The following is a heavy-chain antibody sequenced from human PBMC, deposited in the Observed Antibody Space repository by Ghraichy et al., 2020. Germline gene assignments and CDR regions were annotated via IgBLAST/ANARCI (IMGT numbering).Heavy chain of an antibody. J-gene: IGHJ5*02. CDR1: GFTFSSYA. Sequence: GGSLRLSCAASGFTFSSYAMSWVRQAPGKGLEWVSAISGSGGSTYYADSVKGRFTISRDNSKNTLYLQMNSLRAEDTAVYYCAKDLGYSYGFKGAVIAAAGSNWFDPWGQGTLVTVSS. CDR3: AKDLGYSYGFKGAVIAAAGSNWFDP. D-gene: IGHD5-18*01. V-gene: IGHV3-23*01. CDR2: ISGSGGST.